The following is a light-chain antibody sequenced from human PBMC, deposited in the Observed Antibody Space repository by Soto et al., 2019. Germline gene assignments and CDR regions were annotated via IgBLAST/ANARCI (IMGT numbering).Light chain of an antibody. CDR1: QSISSW. V-gene: IGKV1-5*03. CDR3: QQYNSNPWT. Sequence: DIQMTQSPSTLSASVGDRVTITCRASQSISSWLAWYQQKPGKAPKLLIYKASSLESGVPSRFSGSGSGTEVTLTIRSLQPDDFATYYCQQYNSNPWTFGQGTKVEIK. J-gene: IGKJ1*01. CDR2: KAS.